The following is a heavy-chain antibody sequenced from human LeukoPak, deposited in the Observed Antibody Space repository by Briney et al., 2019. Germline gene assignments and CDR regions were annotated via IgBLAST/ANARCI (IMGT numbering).Heavy chain of an antibody. CDR2: IYTSGST. V-gene: IGHV4-61*02. D-gene: IGHD4-23*01. J-gene: IGHJ6*02. Sequence: SETLSLTCTVCGGSISSGSYYGSWIRQPAGEGLEWIGRIYTSGSTNYNPSLKIRVTISVDTSKTQFSLKLSSVTAADTAVYYCARPVGDGMDVWGQGTTVTVSS. CDR3: ARPVGDGMDV. CDR1: GGSISSGSYY.